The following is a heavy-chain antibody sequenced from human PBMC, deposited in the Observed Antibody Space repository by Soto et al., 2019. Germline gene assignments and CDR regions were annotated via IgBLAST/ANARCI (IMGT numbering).Heavy chain of an antibody. J-gene: IGHJ4*02. CDR3: ARTRGLGEISPYLDY. CDR1: GGSISDYQ. V-gene: IGHV4-59*01. D-gene: IGHD3-16*01. CDR2: IYYSGRT. Sequence: QVQLQESGPGLVKPSETLSLTCSISGGSISDYQWNWIRQPPGKGLEWIGYIYYSGRTKYNPSLESRLTVSLYTYTRQFSLKLRSVSAAATAVYSYARTRGLGEISPYLDYWGQGALVTVSS.